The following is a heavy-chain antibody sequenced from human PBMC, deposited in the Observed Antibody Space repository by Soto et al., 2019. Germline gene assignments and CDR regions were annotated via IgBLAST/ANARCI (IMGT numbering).Heavy chain of an antibody. D-gene: IGHD2-15*01. Sequence: PSETLSLTCTVSGAXVSDGYWSWIRQPPGKGLEWIGFMYFGGSFNYNPSLSSRVTLSVETSKNQVSLKVSSVTAADTAMYICVGGYPWVGFDYWGQGTLVTVSS. CDR1: GAXVSDGY. J-gene: IGHJ4*02. CDR3: VGGYPWVGFDY. CDR2: MYFGGSF. V-gene: IGHV4-59*08.